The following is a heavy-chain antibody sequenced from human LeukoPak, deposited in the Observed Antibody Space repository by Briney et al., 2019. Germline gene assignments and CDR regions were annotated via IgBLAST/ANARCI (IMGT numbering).Heavy chain of an antibody. CDR3: ARIVGAKRYYFDY. Sequence: SETLSLTCTVSGGSISSSSYYWGWIRQPPGKGLEWIGSIYYSVSTYYSPSLKSRVTISVDTSRNQFSLKLSSVTAADTAVYYCARIVGAKRYYFDYWGQGTLVTVSS. D-gene: IGHD1-26*01. CDR1: GGSISSSSYY. J-gene: IGHJ4*02. CDR2: IYYSVST. V-gene: IGHV4-39*01.